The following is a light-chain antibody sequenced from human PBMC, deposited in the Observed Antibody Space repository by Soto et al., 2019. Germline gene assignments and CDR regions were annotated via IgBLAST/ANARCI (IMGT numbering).Light chain of an antibody. V-gene: IGLV2-14*01. Sequence: QSVVTQPASVSGSPGQSITISCTGTSSDVGGYDYVSWYQQYPGKASRLIIYEVSSRPSGVSNRFSGSKSGNTASLTISGLRAEDEGDYFCSSFTGTSALILFGGGTKLTVL. CDR2: EVS. J-gene: IGLJ2*01. CDR1: SSDVGGYDY. CDR3: SSFTGTSALIL.